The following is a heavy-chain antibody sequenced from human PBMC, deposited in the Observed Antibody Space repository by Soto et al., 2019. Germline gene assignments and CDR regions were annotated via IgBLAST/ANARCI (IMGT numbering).Heavy chain of an antibody. CDR2: IDYSGST. V-gene: IGHV4-59*08. CDR1: GGYISSYY. Sequence: QVQLQESGPGLVKPSETLSLTCTVSGGYISSYYWSWIRQPPGKGLEWIGYIDYSGSTNYNPSLKSRVTISVDTSKNQFSLKLSSVTAAATAVHYCARHHVWNYGFFNAFDIWGQGTMVTVSS. D-gene: IGHD1-7*01. J-gene: IGHJ3*02. CDR3: ARHHVWNYGFFNAFDI.